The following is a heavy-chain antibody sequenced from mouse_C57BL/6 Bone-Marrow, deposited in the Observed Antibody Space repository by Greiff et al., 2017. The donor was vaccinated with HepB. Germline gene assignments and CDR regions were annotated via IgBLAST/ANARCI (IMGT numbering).Heavy chain of an antibody. CDR1: GYTFTSYW. CDR2: IDPSDSYT. CDR3: ARGDYYGSSSYFDY. J-gene: IGHJ2*01. V-gene: IGHV1-69*01. Sequence: QVQLQQPGAELVMPGASVKLSCKASGYTFTSYWMHWVKQRPGQGLEWIGEIDPSDSYTNYNQKFKGKSALTVDKSSSTAYMQLSSLTSEDSAVYYCARGDYYGSSSYFDYWGQGTTLTVSS. D-gene: IGHD1-1*01.